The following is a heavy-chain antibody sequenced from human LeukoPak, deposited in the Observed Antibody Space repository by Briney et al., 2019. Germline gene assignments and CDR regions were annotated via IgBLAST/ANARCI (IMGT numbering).Heavy chain of an antibody. CDR1: GFTFNDYY. J-gene: IGHJ5*02. CDR3: ATDGAGFDT. V-gene: IGHV3-11*01. Sequence: GGSLRLSCAASGFTFNDYYMSWIRQAPGKGLEWLSYINIGGTNTHYADSVKGRFTISRDNAKKSLYLEMNNLGAEDTAVYYCATDGAGFDTWGQGVLVNVSS. CDR2: INIGGTNT.